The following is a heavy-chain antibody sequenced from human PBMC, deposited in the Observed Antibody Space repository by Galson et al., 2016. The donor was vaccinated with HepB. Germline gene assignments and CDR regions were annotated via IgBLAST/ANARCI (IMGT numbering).Heavy chain of an antibody. Sequence: QSGAEVKKPGESLKISCKGSGYTFSSYWIAWVRQTPGKGLEWMGIIYPADSDTRYSPSFQGQVTISVDKSINTAYLQWGGLQASDSAMYYCAMPYYDTSPWAVNGFDLWGQGTMVTVS. D-gene: IGHD3-22*01. CDR3: AMPYYDTSPWAVNGFDL. V-gene: IGHV5-51*01. J-gene: IGHJ3*01. CDR2: IYPADSDT. CDR1: GYTFSSYW.